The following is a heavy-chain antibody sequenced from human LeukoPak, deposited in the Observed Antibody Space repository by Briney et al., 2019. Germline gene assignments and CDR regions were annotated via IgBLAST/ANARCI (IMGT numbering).Heavy chain of an antibody. CDR3: AKSYDVWSGGIDY. V-gene: IGHV3-21*04. CDR2: ISSSSSYI. Sequence: AGGSLRLSCAASGFTFSSYSMNWVRQAPGKGLEWVSSISSSSSYIYYADSVKGRFIISRDNSKNTLYLQMNSLRSDDTAVYYCAKSYDVWSGGIDYWGQGTLVTVSS. D-gene: IGHD3-3*01. CDR1: GFTFSSYS. J-gene: IGHJ4*02.